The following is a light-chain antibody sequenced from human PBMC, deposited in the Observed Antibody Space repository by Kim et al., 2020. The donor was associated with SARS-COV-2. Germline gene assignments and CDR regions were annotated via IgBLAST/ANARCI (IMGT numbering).Light chain of an antibody. J-gene: IGKJ4*01. CDR3: QQHHSFPLT. Sequence: AAVGDKVTLPCRASQGINSNLAWYQQRPGKAPNLLIYSAFTLHSGVPSRFSGSGSGTDFTLTITSLQPEDFATYHCQQHHSFPLTFGGGTKVDIK. V-gene: IGKV1-9*01. CDR1: QGINSN. CDR2: SAF.